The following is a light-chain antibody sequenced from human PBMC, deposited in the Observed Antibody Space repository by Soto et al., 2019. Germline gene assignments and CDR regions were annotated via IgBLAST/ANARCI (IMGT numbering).Light chain of an antibody. CDR2: GNS. CDR3: QSYDSSLSGSKV. Sequence: QSVLTQPPSVSGAPGQRVTISCTGSSSNIGAGYDVHWYQQLPGTAPKLLIYGNSNRPSGVPDRFSGSKSGTSASQAITGLQAEDEADYYCQSYDSSLSGSKVFGGGTQLTVL. CDR1: SSNIGAGYD. V-gene: IGLV1-40*01. J-gene: IGLJ3*02.